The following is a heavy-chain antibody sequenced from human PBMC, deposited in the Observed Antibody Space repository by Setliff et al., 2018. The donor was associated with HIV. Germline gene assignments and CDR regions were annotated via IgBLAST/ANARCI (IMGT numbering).Heavy chain of an antibody. CDR1: GYTFTTYD. D-gene: IGHD4-17*01. CDR2: ISPYNGHT. Sequence: ASVKVSCKASGYTFTTYDITWVRQAPGQGLEWLGWISPYNGHTNFAQKFQGRVTMTTDTATSTAYMEVRSLRSDDTAVYYCARTDYGGNSGGNYFDYWGQGSLGTVS. V-gene: IGHV1-18*01. CDR3: ARTDYGGNSGGNYFDY. J-gene: IGHJ4*02.